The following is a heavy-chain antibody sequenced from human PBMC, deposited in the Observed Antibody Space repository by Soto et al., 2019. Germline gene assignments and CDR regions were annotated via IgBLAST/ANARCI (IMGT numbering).Heavy chain of an antibody. V-gene: IGHV1-18*01. J-gene: IGHJ4*02. Sequence: ASVKVSCKASGYTFASYAISWMRQAPGQGLEWMGWISAYNGNTNYAQKNQGKVTMTTDTSTSTAKMELRSLRSDDTAVYYCARDPPPPDYWGQGTLVTVSS. CDR2: ISAYNGNT. CDR3: ARDPPPPDY. CDR1: GYTFASYA.